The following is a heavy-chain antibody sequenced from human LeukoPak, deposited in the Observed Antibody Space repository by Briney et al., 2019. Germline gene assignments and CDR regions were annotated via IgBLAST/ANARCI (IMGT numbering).Heavy chain of an antibody. D-gene: IGHD3-10*01. Sequence: GASVEVSCKASGGTFSSYAISWVRQAPGHGLEWMGWISTYDGNTNYAQKLQGRVTMTTDTSTSTAYMELRSLRSDDTAVYYCARTQTYYGSGSYQGYWGQGTLVTVSS. V-gene: IGHV1-18*01. CDR2: ISTYDGNT. CDR1: GGTFSSYA. J-gene: IGHJ4*02. CDR3: ARTQTYYGSGSYQGY.